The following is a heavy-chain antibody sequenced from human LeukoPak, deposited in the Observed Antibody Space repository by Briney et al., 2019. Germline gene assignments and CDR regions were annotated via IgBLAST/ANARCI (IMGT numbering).Heavy chain of an antibody. Sequence: SETLSLTCTVSGGSISSYYWSWIRQPAGKGLEWIGRIYTSGSTNYNPSLKSRVTMSVDTSKNQFSLKLSSVTAADTAVYYCAREVQASSESKSFFDYWGQGTLVTVSS. J-gene: IGHJ4*02. D-gene: IGHD1-14*01. CDR3: AREVQASSESKSFFDY. CDR2: IYTSGST. CDR1: GGSISSYY. V-gene: IGHV4-4*07.